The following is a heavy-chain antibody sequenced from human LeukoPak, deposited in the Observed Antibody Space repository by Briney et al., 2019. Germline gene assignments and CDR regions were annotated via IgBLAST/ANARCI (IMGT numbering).Heavy chain of an antibody. CDR1: GFTFSSYA. CDR2: ISGSGGST. D-gene: IGHD3-9*01. V-gene: IGHV3-23*01. J-gene: IGHJ4*02. Sequence: GGSLRLSCAASGFTFSSYAMSWVHQAPGKGLEWVSAISGSGGSTYYADSVKGRFTISRDNSKNTLYLQMNSLRAEDTAVYYCANIRGGILPGYYRLADYYFDYWGQGTLVTVFS. CDR3: ANIRGGILPGYYRLADYYFDY.